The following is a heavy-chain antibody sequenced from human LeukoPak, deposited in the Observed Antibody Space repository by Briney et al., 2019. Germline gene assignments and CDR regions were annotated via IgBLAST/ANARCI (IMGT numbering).Heavy chain of an antibody. D-gene: IGHD3-16*01. V-gene: IGHV3-30*18. J-gene: IGHJ4*02. CDR2: ISYDGTNK. CDR1: GFTFSDYG. CDR3: AKDQGFGTAWPDTLDY. Sequence: PGGSLRLSCAASGFTFSDYGMHWVRQAPGRGLEWVALISYDGTNKYYADSVKDRFTISRDNSKITLFLQMNSLRTEDTAVYYCAKDQGFGTAWPDTLDYWGQGNLVIVSS.